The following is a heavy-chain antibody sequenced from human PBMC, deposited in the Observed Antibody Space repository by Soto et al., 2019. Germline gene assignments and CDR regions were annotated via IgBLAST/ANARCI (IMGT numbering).Heavy chain of an antibody. D-gene: IGHD7-27*01. V-gene: IGHV4-30-4*01. J-gene: IGHJ6*02. CDR1: GGSISSGDYY. CDR3: ARETWDGMDV. CDR2: IYYSGST. Sequence: QVQLQESGPGLVKSSQTLSLTCTVSGGSISSGDYYWTWIRQPPGKGLEWIGYIYYSGSTYYNPSLKSRITISIDTSKNQFSLNLSSVTAADTAVYYCARETWDGMDVWGQGTTVTVSS.